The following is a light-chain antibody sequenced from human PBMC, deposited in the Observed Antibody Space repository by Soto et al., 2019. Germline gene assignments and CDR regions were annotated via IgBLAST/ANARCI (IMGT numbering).Light chain of an antibody. CDR1: QSVSSY. CDR3: QQRNNWPPRVT. J-gene: IGKJ4*01. V-gene: IGKV3-11*01. Sequence: EIVLTQSPATLSLSPGERATLSCRASQSVSSYLAWYQQKPGQAPRLLIYDASNMATGIPARFSGRGSGPDFTLTISSLEPEDFVVYYCQQRNNWPPRVTFGGGTKVEIK. CDR2: DAS.